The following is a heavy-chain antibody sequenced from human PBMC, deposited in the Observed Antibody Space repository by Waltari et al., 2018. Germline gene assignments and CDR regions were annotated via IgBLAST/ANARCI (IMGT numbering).Heavy chain of an antibody. Sequence: QVELQQWGAGLLRPSETLSLTCSVSGGAFDSYHWTWIRQAPGRGLEWLGEVNPAGRTSCNPSLKSRLSLSVETSRNQVSLKMTSVTGADTAVYFCARGHPRFDYERSDYYAYWFDPWGQGTQVTVSS. D-gene: IGHD3-22*01. CDR1: GGAFDSYH. CDR2: VNPAGRT. V-gene: IGHV4-34*01. CDR3: ARGHPRFDYERSDYYAYWFDP. J-gene: IGHJ5*02.